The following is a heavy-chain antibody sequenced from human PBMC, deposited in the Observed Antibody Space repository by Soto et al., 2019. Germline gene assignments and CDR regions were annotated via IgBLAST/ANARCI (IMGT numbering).Heavy chain of an antibody. Sequence: QVLLEQSGAEVKKPGASLKVSCKASGYTFTSHNIVWVRQASGQELEWVGGMNPNSGNADYARKFQGRVTMTRDTSISTAYMELSSLTSEDTAVYYCARRMSSSQFCYYMDVWGKGTTVTVSS. CDR3: ARRMSSSQFCYYMDV. J-gene: IGHJ6*03. V-gene: IGHV1-8*01. CDR2: MNPNSGNA. D-gene: IGHD6-6*01. CDR1: GYTFTSHN.